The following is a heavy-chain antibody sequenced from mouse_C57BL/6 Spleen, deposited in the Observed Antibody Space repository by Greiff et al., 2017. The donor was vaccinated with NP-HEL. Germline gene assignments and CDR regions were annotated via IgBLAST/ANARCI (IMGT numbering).Heavy chain of an antibody. CDR2: FHPSRGYT. CDR3: AMGGIAWFAY. Sequence: QVHVKQSGAELARPGASVKMSCKASGYTFTSYTMHWVKQRPGQGLEWIGYFHPSRGYTKYNQKFKDKATLTADKSSRTAYMQLSSLTSYDSAVYYCAMGGIAWFAYWGQGTLVTVSA. CDR1: GYTFTSYT. J-gene: IGHJ3*01. V-gene: IGHV1-4*01. D-gene: IGHD1-1*02.